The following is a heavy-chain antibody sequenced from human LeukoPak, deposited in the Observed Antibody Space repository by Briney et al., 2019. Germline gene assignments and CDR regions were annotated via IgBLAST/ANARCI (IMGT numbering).Heavy chain of an antibody. CDR2: ISYDGSNK. D-gene: IGHD3-9*01. V-gene: IGHV3-30*18. CDR3: AKESGLRYFDRLPLH. Sequence: GRSLRLSCAASGFTFSSYGMHWVRQAPGKGLEWVAVISYDGSNKYYADSVKGRFTISRDNSKNTLYLQMNSLRAEDTAVYYCAKESGLRYFDRLPLHWGQGTLVNGSS. J-gene: IGHJ4*02. CDR1: GFTFSSYG.